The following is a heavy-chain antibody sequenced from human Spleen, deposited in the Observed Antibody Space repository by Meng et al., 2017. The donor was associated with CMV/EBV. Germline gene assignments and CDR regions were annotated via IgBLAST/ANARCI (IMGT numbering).Heavy chain of an antibody. J-gene: IGHJ5*02. Sequence: SETLSLTCTVSGYSISSGYYWGWVRQPPGKGLEWIGSIYHSGSTYYNPSLKSRVTISVDTSKNQFSLKLSSVTAADTAVYYCARYVDTAMAGWFDPWGQGTLVTVSS. CDR3: ARYVDTAMAGWFDP. CDR1: GYSISSGYY. CDR2: IYHSGST. V-gene: IGHV4-38-2*02. D-gene: IGHD5-18*01.